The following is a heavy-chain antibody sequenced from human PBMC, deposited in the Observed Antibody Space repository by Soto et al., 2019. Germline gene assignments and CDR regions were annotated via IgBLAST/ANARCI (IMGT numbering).Heavy chain of an antibody. CDR3: ATDLVIAARPARNWFDT. V-gene: IGHV6-1*01. J-gene: IGHJ5*02. Sequence: SQTLSLTCAISGDSVSSNSAAWNWIRQSPSRGLEWLGRTYYRSKWYNDYAVSVKSRITINPDTSKNQFSLQLNSVSPEDTAVYSCATDLVIAARPARNWFDTCGQRTRVAVSS. D-gene: IGHD6-6*01. CDR2: TYYRSKWYN. CDR1: GDSVSSNSAA.